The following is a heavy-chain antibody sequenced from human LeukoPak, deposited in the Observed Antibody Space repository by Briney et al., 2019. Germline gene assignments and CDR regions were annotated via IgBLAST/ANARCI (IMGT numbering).Heavy chain of an antibody. J-gene: IGHJ6*02. CDR1: GGSISSGGYS. V-gene: IGHV4-30-2*01. CDR3: ARHNFWSGYRSYYYYGMDV. D-gene: IGHD3-3*01. Sequence: SETLSLTCAVSGGSISSGGYSWSWIRQPPGKGLEWIGYIYHSGSTYYNPSLKSRVTISVDTSKNQFSLKPSSVTAADTAVYYCARHNFWSGYRSYYYYGMDVWGQGTTVTVSS. CDR2: IYHSGST.